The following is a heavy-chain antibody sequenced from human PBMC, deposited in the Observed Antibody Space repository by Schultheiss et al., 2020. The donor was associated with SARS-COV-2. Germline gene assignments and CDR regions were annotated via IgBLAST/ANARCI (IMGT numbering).Heavy chain of an antibody. CDR1: SGSISSYY. CDR3: ARDLGEYSPTRE. J-gene: IGHJ4*02. D-gene: IGHD1-26*01. V-gene: IGHV4-59*01. Sequence: SETLSLTCTVSSGSISSYYYHWLRQPPGKGLEWIAYIYHSGGAYYNASLKGRVTISLDTSKNRISLKMTSVTAADTAVYYCARDLGEYSPTREWGPGTLVTVSS. CDR2: IYHSGGA.